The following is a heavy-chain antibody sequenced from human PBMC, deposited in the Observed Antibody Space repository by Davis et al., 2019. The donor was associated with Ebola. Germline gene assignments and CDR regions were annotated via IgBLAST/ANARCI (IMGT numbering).Heavy chain of an antibody. J-gene: IGHJ6*02. CDR1: GGSISSYY. CDR3: ARSRDLYGMDV. V-gene: IGHV4-59*06. CDR2: IYYSGST. Sequence: SETLSLTCTVSGGSISSYYWSWIRQPPGKGLEWIGYIYYSGSTYYNPSPKSRVTISVDTSKNQFSLKLSSVTAADTAVYYCARSRDLYGMDVWGQGTTVTVSS.